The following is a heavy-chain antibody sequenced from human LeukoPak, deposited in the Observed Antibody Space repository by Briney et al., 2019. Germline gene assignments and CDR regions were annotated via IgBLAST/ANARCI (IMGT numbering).Heavy chain of an antibody. J-gene: IGHJ4*02. Sequence: SETLSLTCTVSGGSISSYYWSWIRQPPGKGPEWIGYIYYSGSTNYNPSLKSRVTISVDTSKNQFSLKLSSVTAADTAVYYCAHHYGGNFDYWGQGTLVTVSS. CDR1: GGSISSYY. D-gene: IGHD4-23*01. CDR2: IYYSGST. V-gene: IGHV4-59*01. CDR3: AHHYGGNFDY.